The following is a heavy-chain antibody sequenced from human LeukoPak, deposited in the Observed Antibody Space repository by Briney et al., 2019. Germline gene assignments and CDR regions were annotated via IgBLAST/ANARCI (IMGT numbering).Heavy chain of an antibody. CDR3: AREEQGYYYGSGGPDY. D-gene: IGHD3-10*01. CDR1: GYTFTSYG. J-gene: IGHJ4*02. Sequence: GASVKVSCKASGYTFTSYGISWVRQAPGQGLEWMGWISAYNGNTNYAQKLRGRVTMTTDTSTSTAYMELRSLRSDDTAVYYCAREEQGYYYGSGGPDYWGQGTLVTVSS. V-gene: IGHV1-18*01. CDR2: ISAYNGNT.